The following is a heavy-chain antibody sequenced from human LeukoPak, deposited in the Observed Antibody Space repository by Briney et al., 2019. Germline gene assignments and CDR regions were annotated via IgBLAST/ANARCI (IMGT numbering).Heavy chain of an antibody. CDR3: ARAYSSSWYFFDY. V-gene: IGHV3-20*04. J-gene: IGHJ4*02. Sequence: PGGSLRLSCAASGFAFDDYGMSWFRQAPGKGLEWVSGINWNGGSSGYADSVKGRFTISRDNAKNSLYLQMNSLRAEDTALYYCARAYSSSWYFFDYWGQGTLVTVSS. CDR2: INWNGGSS. CDR1: GFAFDDYG. D-gene: IGHD6-13*01.